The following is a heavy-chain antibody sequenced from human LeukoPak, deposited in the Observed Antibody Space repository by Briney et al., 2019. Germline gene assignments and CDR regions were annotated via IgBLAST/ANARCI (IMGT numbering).Heavy chain of an antibody. CDR1: GYTFTGYY. V-gene: IGHV1-2*02. D-gene: IGHD6-13*01. CDR3: ARTREYSSSWYFPPFDP. J-gene: IGHJ5*02. CDR2: INPNSGGT. Sequence: GASVKVSCKASGYTFTGYYMHWVRQAPGQGLEWMGWINPNSGGTNYAQKFQGRVTMTRDTSISTAYMELNSLTSNDTAVYYCARTREYSSSWYFPPFDPWGQGTLVTVSS.